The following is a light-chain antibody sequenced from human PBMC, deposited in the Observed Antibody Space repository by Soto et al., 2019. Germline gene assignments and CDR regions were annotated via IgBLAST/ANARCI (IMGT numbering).Light chain of an antibody. CDR3: QQVESYPNT. V-gene: IGKV1-9*01. CDR2: HAS. CDR1: QDIGTY. J-gene: IGKJ5*01. Sequence: IQLTQSPSSLSATVGDRVTLTCRASQDIGTYLAWYQQKPGKAPKVLIYHASTLQSGVPSRFSGSGSGTDFTLTISSLQPEDFATYYCQQVESYPNTLSRGTRLDIK.